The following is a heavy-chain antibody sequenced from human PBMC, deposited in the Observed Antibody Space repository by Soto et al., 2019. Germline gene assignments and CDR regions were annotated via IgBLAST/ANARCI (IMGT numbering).Heavy chain of an antibody. CDR2: IFYLGSS. J-gene: IGHJ5*02. CDR3: ARHSLALRKNNWFDP. CDR1: GDSIISSDFY. V-gene: IGHV4-39*01. D-gene: IGHD3-3*02. Sequence: SETLSLTCTVSGDSIISSDFYWGWVRQPPGKGLEWIGSIFYLGSSYYNPSLKSRVTMSVDTSKNQFSLRLRSVTAADTALYFCARHSLALRKNNWFDPWGQGIMVNVSS.